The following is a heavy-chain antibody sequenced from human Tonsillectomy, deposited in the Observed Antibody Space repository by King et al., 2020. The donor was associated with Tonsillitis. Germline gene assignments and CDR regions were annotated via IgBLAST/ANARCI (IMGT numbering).Heavy chain of an antibody. Sequence: VQLVESGGGLVQPGGSLRLSCAASGFTFSSYAMSWVRQAPGKGLEWVSGISGSDGSTYYADSVKGRFTISRDNSKNTLFLQMNSLRAEDTAVYYCASGYSRSWYGRESEFFHHWGQGTLVTVSS. D-gene: IGHD6-13*01. CDR2: ISGSDGST. CDR1: GFTFSSYA. CDR3: ASGYSRSWYGRESEFFHH. J-gene: IGHJ1*01. V-gene: IGHV3-23*04.